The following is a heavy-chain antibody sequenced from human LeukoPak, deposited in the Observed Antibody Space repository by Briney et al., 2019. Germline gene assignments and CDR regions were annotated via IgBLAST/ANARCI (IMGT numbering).Heavy chain of an antibody. V-gene: IGHV4-59*01. CDR1: GGSISSYY. CDR3: ARINWGREYYFDY. J-gene: IGHJ4*02. D-gene: IGHD7-27*01. Sequence: SETLSLTCTVSGGSISSYYWSWIRQPPGKGLEWIGYIYYSGSTNYNPSLKSRVTISVDTSKNQFSLRLSSVTAADTAVYYCARINWGREYYFDYWGQGTLVTVSS. CDR2: IYYSGST.